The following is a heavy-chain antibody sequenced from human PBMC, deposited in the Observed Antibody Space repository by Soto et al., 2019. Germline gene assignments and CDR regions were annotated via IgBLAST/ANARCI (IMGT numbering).Heavy chain of an antibody. Sequence: SETLSLTCAVYGGSFSGYYWSWIRQPSGKGLEWIGEINHSGSTNYNPSLKSRVTISVDTSKNQFSLKLSSVTAADTAVYYCARAHRDYADYYFDYWGQGTLVTVSS. V-gene: IGHV4-34*01. CDR2: INHSGST. CDR1: GGSFSGYY. CDR3: ARAHRDYADYYFDY. D-gene: IGHD4-17*01. J-gene: IGHJ4*02.